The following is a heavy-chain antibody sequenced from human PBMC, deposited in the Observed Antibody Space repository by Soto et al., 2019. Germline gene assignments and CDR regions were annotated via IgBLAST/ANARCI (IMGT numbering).Heavy chain of an antibody. CDR3: ARAAMGGSSWPFDY. J-gene: IGHJ4*02. CDR2: IYHSGST. Sequence: QVQLQESGPGLVKPSGTLSLTCAVSGGSISSSNWWRWVRQPPGKGLGWIGEIYHSGSTNYNPSLKSRVTISVEKSKNQFSLKLSPGTAAEPAVYYCARAAMGGSSWPFDYWGQGTLVTVSS. D-gene: IGHD6-13*01. CDR1: GGSISSSNW. V-gene: IGHV4-4*02.